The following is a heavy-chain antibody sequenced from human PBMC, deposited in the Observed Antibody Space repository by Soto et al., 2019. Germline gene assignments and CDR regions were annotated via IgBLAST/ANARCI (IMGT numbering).Heavy chain of an antibody. V-gene: IGHV4-30-4*01. CDR3: ARERPRVGNWFDP. CDR1: GGSISSGDYY. J-gene: IGHJ5*02. Sequence: PSETLSLTCTVSGGSISSGDYYWSWIRQPPGKGLEWIGYIYYSGSTYYNPSLKSRVTISVDTSKNQFSLKLSSVTAADTAVYYCARERPRVGNWFDPWGQGTLVTVSS. CDR2: IYYSGST. D-gene: IGHD1-26*01.